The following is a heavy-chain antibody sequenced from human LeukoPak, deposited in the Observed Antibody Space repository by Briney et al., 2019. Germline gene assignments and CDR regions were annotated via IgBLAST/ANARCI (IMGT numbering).Heavy chain of an antibody. CDR3: ARGIGYCSTTGCYAYYYGMDV. CDR2: IYYTGST. V-gene: IGHV4-59*01. Sequence: SETLSLTCTVSGGSLNSYYWSWIRQPPGKGLEWIGYIYYTGSTNYNPSLKSRVTMSLDTSKNPFSLKLSSVPAADTAVYYCARGIGYCSTTGCYAYYYGMDVWGQGTTVTVSS. D-gene: IGHD2-2*01. J-gene: IGHJ6*02. CDR1: GGSLNSYY.